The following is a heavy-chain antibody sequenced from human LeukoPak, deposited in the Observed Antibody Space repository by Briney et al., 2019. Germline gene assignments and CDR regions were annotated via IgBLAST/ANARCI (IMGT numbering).Heavy chain of an antibody. V-gene: IGHV1-46*01. CDR3: ARGSFPSDDILTGPFDN. CDR1: GYTFTNYY. D-gene: IGHD3-9*01. Sequence: GASVKVSCKASGYTFTNYYMHWVRQTPGQGLERMAIMNPGGGSTTYAQKLQGRATMTRDTSADTSTTTVYMELNSLRSEDTAVYYCARGSFPSDDILTGPFDNWGQGTLVTVSS. CDR2: MNPGGGST. J-gene: IGHJ4*02.